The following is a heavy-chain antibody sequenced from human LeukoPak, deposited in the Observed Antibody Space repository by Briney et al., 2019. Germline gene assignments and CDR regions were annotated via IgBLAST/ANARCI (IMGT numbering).Heavy chain of an antibody. Sequence: ASVKVSCKVSGYTLTELSMHWVRQAPGKGLEWMGGFDPEDGETNYAQKFQGRVTITADESTSTAYMELSSLRSEDTAVYYCAALAQGSSISLDYWGQGTLVTVSS. CDR1: GYTLTELS. CDR3: AALAQGSSISLDY. CDR2: FDPEDGET. D-gene: IGHD2-2*01. V-gene: IGHV1-24*01. J-gene: IGHJ4*02.